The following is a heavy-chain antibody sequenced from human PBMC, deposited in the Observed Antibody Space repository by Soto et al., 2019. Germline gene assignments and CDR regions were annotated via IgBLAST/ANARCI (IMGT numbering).Heavy chain of an antibody. CDR2: ISGSGGST. D-gene: IGHD3-3*01. V-gene: IGHV3-23*01. Sequence: GGSLRLSCAASGFTFSSYAMSWVRQAPGKGLEWVSAISGSGGSTYYADSVKGRFTISRDNSKNTLYLQMNSMRAEDTAVYYCAKDSRLEWLLSVYGMDVWGQGTTVTVSS. J-gene: IGHJ6*02. CDR1: GFTFSSYA. CDR3: AKDSRLEWLLSVYGMDV.